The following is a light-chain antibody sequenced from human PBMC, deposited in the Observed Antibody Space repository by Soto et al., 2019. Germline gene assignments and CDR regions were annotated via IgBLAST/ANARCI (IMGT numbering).Light chain of an antibody. Sequence: EIVLTQSPGTLSLSPWGWATLXWRASQSISTSSLAWYRQKPGQAPRLLIYGAFNRATGIPDRFSGGGSGTDFTLTISSLEPEDFAVYYCQQRNNWPRSTFGQGTRLEI. CDR1: QSISTSS. J-gene: IGKJ5*01. CDR3: QQRNNWPRST. V-gene: IGKV3D-20*02. CDR2: GAF.